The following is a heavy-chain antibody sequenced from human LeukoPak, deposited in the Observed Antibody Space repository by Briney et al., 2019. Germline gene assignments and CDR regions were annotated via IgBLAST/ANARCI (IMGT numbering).Heavy chain of an antibody. V-gene: IGHV3-30*03. CDR3: PSGDFAY. CDR2: ISYDGSNK. D-gene: IGHD7-27*01. CDR1: GFTFSSYG. J-gene: IGHJ4*02. Sequence: GGSLRLSCAASGFTFSSYGMHWVRQAPGKGLEWVAVISYDGSNKYYADSVKGRFTISRDNSHNTLHLQMNSLRVEDTALYYSPSGDFAYWGQGTLVTVSS.